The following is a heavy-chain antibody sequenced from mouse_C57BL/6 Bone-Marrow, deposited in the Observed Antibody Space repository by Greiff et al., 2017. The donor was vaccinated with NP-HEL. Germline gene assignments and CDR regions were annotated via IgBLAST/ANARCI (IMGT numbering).Heavy chain of an antibody. D-gene: IGHD2-1*01. Sequence: VQLQQPGAELVQPGASVKLSCTASGYTFTGYLMHWVQQRPGQGLEWIGMIHHNSGSTNYNEKFKSKATLTVDKSSSTAYMQLSSLTSEDSAVYYCARWGLYGNYWYFDVWGTGTTVTVSS. J-gene: IGHJ1*03. CDR1: GYTFTGYL. CDR3: ARWGLYGNYWYFDV. V-gene: IGHV1-64*01. CDR2: IHHNSGST.